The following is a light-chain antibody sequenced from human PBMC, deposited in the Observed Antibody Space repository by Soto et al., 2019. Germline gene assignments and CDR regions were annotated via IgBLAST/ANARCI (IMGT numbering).Light chain of an antibody. J-gene: IGKJ2*01. CDR2: TSG. CDR3: QQTESTPYT. CDR1: QRITPY. V-gene: IGKV1-39*01. Sequence: IQMTQSPSSLSASVGDRVTITCRASQRITPYLNWYQQKPGEAPKLLLSTSGTLQRGVPSRFSGSGSGTDFSLAITALRPEHFATDFCQQTESTPYTFGQGTKLEIK.